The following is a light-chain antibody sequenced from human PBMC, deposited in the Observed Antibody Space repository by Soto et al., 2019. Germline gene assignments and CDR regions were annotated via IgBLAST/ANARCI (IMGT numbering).Light chain of an antibody. Sequence: QSALTQPPSASGSPGQSVTISCTGTSSDVGGYNYVSWYQQNPGKVPKLMIYEVNKRPSGVPDRFSGSKSGNTASLTVSGLQAEDEAVYYCTSYAGGNNVFGTGTKVTVL. J-gene: IGLJ1*01. CDR2: EVN. CDR3: TSYAGGNNV. V-gene: IGLV2-8*01. CDR1: SSDVGGYNY.